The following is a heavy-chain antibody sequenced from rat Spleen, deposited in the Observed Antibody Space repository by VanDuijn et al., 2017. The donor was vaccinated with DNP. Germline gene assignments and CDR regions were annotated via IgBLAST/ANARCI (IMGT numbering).Heavy chain of an antibody. CDR3: VTRGTGSDNWFAY. D-gene: IGHD5-1*01. CDR1: GLNFSDYW. V-gene: IGHV4-2*01. Sequence: EVKLVESGGVLVQPGRSLKLSCAASGLNFSDYWMGWVRQAPGKGLEWMGEIKQDSTIINHNPSLRDRFPISRDNAQNSLYLQMNNLGSEDTAIYYCVTRGTGSDNWFAYWGQGTLVTVSS. CDR2: IKQDSTII. J-gene: IGHJ3*01.